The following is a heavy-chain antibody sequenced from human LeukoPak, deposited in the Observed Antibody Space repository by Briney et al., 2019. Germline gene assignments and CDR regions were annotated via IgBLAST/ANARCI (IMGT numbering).Heavy chain of an antibody. D-gene: IGHD2-2*01. CDR2: ISGSGGST. CDR3: AKDRYCSGTSCSQFDY. V-gene: IGHV3-23*01. J-gene: IGHJ4*02. Sequence: GGSLRLSCAASGFTFSSYAMSWVRQAPGKGLEWVSAISGSGGSTYYADSVKGRFTISRDNSKNTLYLQMNSLRAEDTAVYYCAKDRYCSGTSCSQFDYWGQGTLVTVSS. CDR1: GFTFSSYA.